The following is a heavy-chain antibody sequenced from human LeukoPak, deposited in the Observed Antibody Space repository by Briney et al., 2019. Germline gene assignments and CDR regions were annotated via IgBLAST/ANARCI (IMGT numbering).Heavy chain of an antibody. D-gene: IGHD1-7*01. CDR2: IYYSGST. CDR1: GGSISSYY. CDR3: AREELYYYGMDV. V-gene: IGHV4-59*01. Sequence: PSETLSLTCTVSGGSISSYYWSWIRQPPGKGLEWIGYIYYSGSTNYNPSLKSRVTISVDTSKNQFSLKLSSVTAADTAVYYCAREELYYYGMDVWGQGTTVTVSS. J-gene: IGHJ6*02.